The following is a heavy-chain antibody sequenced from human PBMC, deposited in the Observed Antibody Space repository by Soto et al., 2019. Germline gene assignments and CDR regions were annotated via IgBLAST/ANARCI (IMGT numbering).Heavy chain of an antibody. J-gene: IGHJ6*02. CDR1: GFTFSSYA. D-gene: IGHD3-3*01. CDR2: ISYDGSNK. V-gene: IGHV3-30-3*01. CDR3: ARETYDDFWSGPYYGMDV. Sequence: QVQLVESGGGVVQPGRSLRLYCAASGFTFSSYAMHCVRQAPGKGLGWVAVISYDGSNKYYADSVKGRFTISRDNSKNTLYLQMNSLRAEDTAVYYSARETYDDFWSGPYYGMDVWGQGTTVTVSS.